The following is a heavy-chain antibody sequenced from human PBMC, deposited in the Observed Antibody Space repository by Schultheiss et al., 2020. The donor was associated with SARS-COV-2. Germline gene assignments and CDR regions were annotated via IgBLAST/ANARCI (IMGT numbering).Heavy chain of an antibody. CDR2: ISGSGGST. J-gene: IGHJ4*02. Sequence: GGSLRLSCAASGFTVSSNYMSWVRQAPGKGLEWVSVISGSGGSTYYADSVKGRFTISRHNSKNTLYLQMNSLRAEDTAVYYCARGGSYGELLWYFDYWGQGTLVTVSS. D-gene: IGHD4-17*01. CDR1: GFTVSSNY. CDR3: ARGGSYGELLWYFDY. V-gene: IGHV3-66*01.